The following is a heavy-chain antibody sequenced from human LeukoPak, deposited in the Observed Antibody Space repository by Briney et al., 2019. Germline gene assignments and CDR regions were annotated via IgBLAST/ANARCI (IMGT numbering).Heavy chain of an antibody. D-gene: IGHD6-19*01. CDR3: ARAGGSNSSGRYFDY. CDR1: GFTFSSYW. CDR2: IKQDGSEK. Sequence: PGGSLRLSCAASGFTFSSYWMSWVRQAPGKGLEWVANIKQDGSEKYYVDSVKGRFTISRDNAKNSLYLQMNSLRAEDTAVYYCARAGGSNSSGRYFDYWGQGTLVTVSS. V-gene: IGHV3-7*01. J-gene: IGHJ4*02.